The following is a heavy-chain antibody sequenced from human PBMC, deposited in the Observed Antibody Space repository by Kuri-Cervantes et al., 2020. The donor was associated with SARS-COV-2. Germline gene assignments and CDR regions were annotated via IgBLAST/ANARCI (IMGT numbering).Heavy chain of an antibody. CDR3: AREGELGYFDY. J-gene: IGHJ4*02. CDR1: GFTFSSYW. Sequence: GESPKISCAASGFTFSSYWMSWVRQAPGKGLEWVANIKQDGSEKYYVDSVKGRFTISRDNAKNSLYLQMNSLRAEDTAVYYCAREGELGYFDYWGQGTLVTVSS. CDR2: IKQDGSEK. D-gene: IGHD7-27*01. V-gene: IGHV3-7*01.